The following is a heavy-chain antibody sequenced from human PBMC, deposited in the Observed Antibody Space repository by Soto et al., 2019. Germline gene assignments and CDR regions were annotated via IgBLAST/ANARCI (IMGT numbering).Heavy chain of an antibody. CDR1: GYSISSGYY. J-gene: IGHJ6*02. Sequence: SETLSLTCAVSGYSISSGYYWGWIRQPPGKGLEWIGSIYHSGSTYYNPSLKSRVTISVDTSKNQFSLKLSSVTAADTAVYYCARGIQATPGGMDVWGQGTTVTVYS. D-gene: IGHD1-20*01. CDR2: IYHSGST. V-gene: IGHV4-38-2*01. CDR3: ARGIQATPGGMDV.